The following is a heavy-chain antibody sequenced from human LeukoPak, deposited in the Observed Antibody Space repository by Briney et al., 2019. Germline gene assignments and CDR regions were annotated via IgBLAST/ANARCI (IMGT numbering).Heavy chain of an antibody. CDR2: IKKDGSDK. Sequence: GGSLRLSCAASGFTFSSYWMSWVRQAPGKGLEWVANIKKDGSDKYYVDSVKGRFTIARDNAKTSLYLQMNSLRAEDTAVYYCARDLSGVTGYTYGRGIDYWGQGTLLTVSS. V-gene: IGHV3-7*01. CDR3: ARDLSGVTGYTYGRGIDY. D-gene: IGHD5-18*01. J-gene: IGHJ4*02. CDR1: GFTFSSYW.